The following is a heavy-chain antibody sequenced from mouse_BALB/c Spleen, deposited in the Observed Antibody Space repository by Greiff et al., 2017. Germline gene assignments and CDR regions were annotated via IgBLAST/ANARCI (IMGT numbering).Heavy chain of an antibody. CDR1: GFTFSSYA. CDR3: ARTPPLYGNYMDY. V-gene: IGHV5-6-5*01. D-gene: IGHD2-1*01. Sequence: VKLMESGGGLVKPGGSLKLSCAASGFTFSSYAMSWVRQTPEKRLEWVASISSGGSTYYPDSVKGRFTISRDNARNILYLQMSSLRSEDTAMYYCARTPPLYGNYMDYWGQGTSVTVSS. CDR2: ISSGGST. J-gene: IGHJ4*01.